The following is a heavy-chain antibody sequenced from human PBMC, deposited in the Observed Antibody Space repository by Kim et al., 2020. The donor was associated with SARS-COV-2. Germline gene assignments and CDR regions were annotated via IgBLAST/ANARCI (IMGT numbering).Heavy chain of an antibody. D-gene: IGHD3-22*01. CDR1: GFTFSSYA. Sequence: GGSLRLSCAASGFTFSSYAMHWVRQAPGKGLEWVAVISYDGSNKYYADSVKGRFTISRDNSKNTLYLQMNSLRAEDTAVYYCARDGLNYYDSSGYFSPGHYFDYWGQGTLVTVSS. CDR2: ISYDGSNK. J-gene: IGHJ4*02. V-gene: IGHV3-30-3*01. CDR3: ARDGLNYYDSSGYFSPGHYFDY.